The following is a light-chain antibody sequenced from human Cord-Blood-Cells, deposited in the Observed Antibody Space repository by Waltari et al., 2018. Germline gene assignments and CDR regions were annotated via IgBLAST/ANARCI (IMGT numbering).Light chain of an antibody. Sequence: QSALTQPSSVSGAPGQSITISCTGTSSGVWGYNLVSWYQPHPGKAPQLMIYEGSKRHSGVSIRFSGSKSGNTASLTISGIQAEDEADYYCCSYAGSSTYVFGTGNKVTDL. V-gene: IGLV2-23*01. CDR1: SSGVWGYNL. CDR2: EGS. CDR3: CSYAGSSTYV. J-gene: IGLJ1*01.